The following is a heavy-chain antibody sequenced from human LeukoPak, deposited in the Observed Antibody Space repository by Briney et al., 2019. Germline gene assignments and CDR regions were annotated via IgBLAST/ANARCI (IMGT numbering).Heavy chain of an antibody. CDR3: ANLDYYDYVWGSYRDAFDI. CDR2: ISGSCCST. J-gene: IGHJ3*02. Sequence: GGSLRLSCAASGFTCSSYAMSWVRQAPGKGLEWVSAISGSCCSTYYADSVKGRFNISRDNSKNTLYLQMNSPRAEDTAVYYCANLDYYDYVWGSYRDAFDIWGQGTMVTVSS. V-gene: IGHV3-23*01. D-gene: IGHD3-16*02. CDR1: GFTCSSYA.